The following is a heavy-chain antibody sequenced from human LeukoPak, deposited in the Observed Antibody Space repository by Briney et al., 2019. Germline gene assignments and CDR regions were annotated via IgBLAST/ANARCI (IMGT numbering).Heavy chain of an antibody. D-gene: IGHD2-21*02. Sequence: ASMKVSCKASGYTFTSYYMHWVRQAPGQGLEWMGIINPSGGSTSYAQKFQGRVTMTRDTSTSTVYMELSSLRSEDTAVYYCARDFPVAYCGGDCSLFDYWGQGTLVTVSS. CDR1: GYTFTSYY. CDR3: ARDFPVAYCGGDCSLFDY. V-gene: IGHV1-46*03. CDR2: INPSGGST. J-gene: IGHJ4*02.